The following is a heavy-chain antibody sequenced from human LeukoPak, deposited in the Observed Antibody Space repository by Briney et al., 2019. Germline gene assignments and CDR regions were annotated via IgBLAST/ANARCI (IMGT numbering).Heavy chain of an antibody. V-gene: IGHV4-59*08. J-gene: IGHJ4*02. CDR2: IYYSGST. CDR3: ARRRLLTGYYILDY. Sequence: SETLSLTCTVSGGSISSYYWSWIRQPPGKGLEWIGYIYYSGSTNYNPSLKSRVTISVDTSKNQFSLKLSSVTAADTAVYYCARRRLLTGYYILDYWGRGTLVTVSS. D-gene: IGHD3-9*01. CDR1: GGSISSYY.